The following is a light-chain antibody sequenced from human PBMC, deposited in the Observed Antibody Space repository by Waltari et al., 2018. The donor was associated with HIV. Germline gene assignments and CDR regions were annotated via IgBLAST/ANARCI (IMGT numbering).Light chain of an antibody. CDR2: RNN. CDR1: SSNIGSNA. Sequence: QSVLTQPPSASGTPGQKVTISCSGSSSNIGSNAVNWYQALPGTAPTLLIYRNNQRPSGVPDRFSGSQSGTSASLVISGLQSEDEADYYCATWDDSLNGPMFGGGTKLTV. J-gene: IGLJ3*02. CDR3: ATWDDSLNGPM. V-gene: IGLV1-44*01.